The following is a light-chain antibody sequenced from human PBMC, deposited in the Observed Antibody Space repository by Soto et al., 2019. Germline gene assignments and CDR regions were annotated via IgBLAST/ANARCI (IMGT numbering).Light chain of an antibody. J-gene: IGLJ1*01. CDR1: SSNIGAGYD. CDR2: ANN. V-gene: IGLV1-40*01. Sequence: SVLTQPPSVSGAPGQRVSISCTGSSSNIGAGYDVHWYRHLPGTAPKLLIYANNNRPSGVPDRFSGSKSGTSASLAITGLQAEDEADYYCQSYDSSRSPLYVFGTGTKVTVL. CDR3: QSYDSSRSPLYV.